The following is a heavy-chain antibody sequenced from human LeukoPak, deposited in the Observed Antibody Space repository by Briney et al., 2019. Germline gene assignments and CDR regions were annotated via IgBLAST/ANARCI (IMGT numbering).Heavy chain of an antibody. CDR2: ISAYNGNT. CDR3: ARARITIFGVVDIDY. D-gene: IGHD3-3*01. CDR1: GYTFTSYG. Sequence: GASVKVSCKASGYTFTSYGISWVRQAPGQGLEWMGWISAYNGNTNYAQKLQGRVTMTTDTSTSTAYMELRSLRSDDTAVYYCARARITIFGVVDIDYWGQGTLVTVSS. J-gene: IGHJ4*02. V-gene: IGHV1-18*01.